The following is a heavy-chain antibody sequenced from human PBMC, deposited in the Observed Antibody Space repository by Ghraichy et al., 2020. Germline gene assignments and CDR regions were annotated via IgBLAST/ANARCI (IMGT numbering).Heavy chain of an antibody. D-gene: IGHD3-10*01. CDR3: ARVFGGPRGKDFHGSGTYLSY. V-gene: IGHV4-34*01. Sequence: SETLSLTCAVYGGSFSGYYWSWIRQPPGKGLEWIGEINHSGSTNYNPSLKGRVTISVDTSKNQFSLKLSSVTAADTAVYYCARVFGGPRGKDFHGSGTYLSYWGQGTLVTVSS. J-gene: IGHJ4*02. CDR2: INHSGST. CDR1: GGSFSGYY.